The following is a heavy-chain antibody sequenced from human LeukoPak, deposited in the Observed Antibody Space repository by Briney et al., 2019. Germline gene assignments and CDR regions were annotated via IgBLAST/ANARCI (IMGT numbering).Heavy chain of an antibody. CDR2: INPNSGGT. Sequence: ASVKVSCKASGYTFTGYYMHWVRQAPGQGLEWIGRINPNSGGTDYAQKFQGRVTMTRDTSISTAYMELSRLRSDDTAVYYCARTGYGSGSYNYYFDYWGQGTLVTVSS. J-gene: IGHJ4*02. CDR3: ARTGYGSGSYNYYFDY. D-gene: IGHD3-10*01. V-gene: IGHV1-2*06. CDR1: GYTFTGYY.